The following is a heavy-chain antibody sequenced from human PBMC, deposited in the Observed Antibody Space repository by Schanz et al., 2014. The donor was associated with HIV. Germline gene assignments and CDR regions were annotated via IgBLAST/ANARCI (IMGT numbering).Heavy chain of an antibody. CDR1: GFTFSNYA. CDR2: MTTNDRI. V-gene: IGHV3-23*01. J-gene: IGHJ1*01. Sequence: EVQLLESGGGLVQPGGSLRLSCAASGFTFSNYAMTWVRQAPGKGLEWVSVMTTNDRIYYAESVKGRFTISRDTSTNTLYLQMSGLRAEDTATYYCVKHGAYETSGSYNVAFWGQGALVTVSS. CDR3: VKHGAYETSGSYNVAF. D-gene: IGHD3-22*01.